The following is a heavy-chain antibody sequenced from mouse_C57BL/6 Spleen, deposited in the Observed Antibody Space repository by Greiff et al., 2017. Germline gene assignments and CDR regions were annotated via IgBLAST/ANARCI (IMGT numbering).Heavy chain of an antibody. V-gene: IGHV1-64*01. CDR1: GYTFTSYW. J-gene: IGHJ4*01. D-gene: IGHD1-1*01. CDR3: ARGMVLRYYAMDY. Sequence: QVQLQQPGAELVKPGASVKLSCKASGYTFTSYWMHWVKQRPGQGLERIGMIHPNSGSTNYNEKFKSKATLTVDKSSSTAYMQLSSLTSEDSAVYYCARGMVLRYYAMDYWGQGTSVTVSS. CDR2: IHPNSGST.